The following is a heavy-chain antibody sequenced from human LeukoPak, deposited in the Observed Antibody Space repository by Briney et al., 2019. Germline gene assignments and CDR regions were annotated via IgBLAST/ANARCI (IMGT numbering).Heavy chain of an antibody. CDR2: IIPIFGTA. V-gene: IGHV1-69*01. J-gene: IGHJ4*02. CDR1: GGTFISYA. CDR3: AREHDYGDYELNYFDY. D-gene: IGHD4-17*01. Sequence: SVKVSCKASGGTFISYAISWVRQAPGQGLEWMGGIIPIFGTANYAQKFQGRVTITADGSTSTAYMELSSLRSEDTAVYYCAREHDYGDYELNYFDYWGQGTLVTVSS.